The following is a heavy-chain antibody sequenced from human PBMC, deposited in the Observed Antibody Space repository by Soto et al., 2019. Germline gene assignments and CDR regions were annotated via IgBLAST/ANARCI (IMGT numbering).Heavy chain of an antibody. Sequence: EMQLVESGGGLVKPGGSLRLSCAASGFIFNTYSMDWVRQAPGKGLEWVASISPSGSYMYYGDSLKGRFTVSRDNAKNSLYLQMDSLRADDTPIYYCARFGLVTFDCWGQGTLVTVSS. CDR3: ARFGLVTFDC. V-gene: IGHV3-21*01. D-gene: IGHD3-3*01. CDR1: GFIFNTYS. J-gene: IGHJ4*02. CDR2: ISPSGSYM.